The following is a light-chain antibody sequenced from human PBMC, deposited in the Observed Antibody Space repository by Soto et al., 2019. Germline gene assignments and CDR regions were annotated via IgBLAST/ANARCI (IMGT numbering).Light chain of an antibody. V-gene: IGKV3D-20*02. Sequence: ITQSPATLSVSPGERATLSCKASQSVTSNYLAWYQQKPGQAPRLLIYGISSRATGVPDRFSGSGSGTDFTLTISRLEPEDFAVYYCQQRSNLPPTFGQGTRLEIK. CDR1: QSVTSNY. CDR3: QQRSNLPPT. J-gene: IGKJ5*01. CDR2: GIS.